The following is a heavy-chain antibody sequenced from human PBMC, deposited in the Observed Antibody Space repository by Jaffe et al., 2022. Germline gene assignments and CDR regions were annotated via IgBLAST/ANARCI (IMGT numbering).Heavy chain of an antibody. V-gene: IGHV3-48*01. D-gene: IGHD2-15*01. Sequence: EVHLVESGGGLVQPGGSLRLSCAASGFTFSDYSMHWVRQAPGKGLEWISYIGHLIYYADSVKGRFTISRDNAKNSLYLQMNSLRAEDTAVYYCARDGEPRGMDLDYWGQGALVTVSS. J-gene: IGHJ4*02. CDR2: IGHLI. CDR3: ARDGEPRGMDLDY. CDR1: GFTFSDYS.